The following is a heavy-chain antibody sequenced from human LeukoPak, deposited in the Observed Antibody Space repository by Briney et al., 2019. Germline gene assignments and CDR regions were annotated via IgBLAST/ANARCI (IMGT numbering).Heavy chain of an antibody. CDR2: IWDDGSNK. CDR1: GFIFSRYG. D-gene: IGHD2-15*01. CDR3: AKGPETRYYIDV. J-gene: IGHJ6*03. V-gene: IGHV3-33*06. Sequence: PGGSLRLSCAASGFIFSRYGMHWVRQAPGKGLEWVAIIWDDGSNKYYPDSVKGRFIISRENSKNMLYLQMNSLRVEDTAVYYCAKGPETRYYIDVWGKGTTVTVSS.